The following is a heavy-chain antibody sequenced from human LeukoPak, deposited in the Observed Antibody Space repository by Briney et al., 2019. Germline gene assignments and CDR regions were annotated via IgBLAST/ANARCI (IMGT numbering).Heavy chain of an antibody. CDR1: GFTFDDYG. Sequence: GGSLRLSCAASGFTFDDYGMGWVRQAPGKGLEWVSGINWNGGSTGYADSVKGRFTISRDNAKNSLYLQMNSLRAEDTAVYYCARAKPKNMVRGLIMRRESRYYFDYWGQGTLVTVSS. D-gene: IGHD3-10*01. V-gene: IGHV3-20*04. CDR3: ARAKPKNMVRGLIMRRESRYYFDY. CDR2: INWNGGST. J-gene: IGHJ4*02.